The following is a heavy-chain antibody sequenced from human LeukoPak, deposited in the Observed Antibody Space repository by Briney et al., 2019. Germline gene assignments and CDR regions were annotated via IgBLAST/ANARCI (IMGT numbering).Heavy chain of an antibody. CDR3: AKDGYYYGSGSYYSTPVDY. V-gene: IGHV3-23*01. J-gene: IGHJ4*02. D-gene: IGHD3-10*01. CDR1: GFTFSHYS. CDR2: ISGSGGST. Sequence: GGSLGLSCVASGFTFSHYSMNWVRQAPGKGLEWVSAISGSGGSTYYADSVKGRFTISRDNSKNTLYLRMNSLRAEDTAVYYCAKDGYYYGSGSYYSTPVDYWGQGTLVTVSS.